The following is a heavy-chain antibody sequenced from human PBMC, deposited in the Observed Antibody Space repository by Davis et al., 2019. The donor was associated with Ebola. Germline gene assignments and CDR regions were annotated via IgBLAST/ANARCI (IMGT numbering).Heavy chain of an antibody. CDR1: GDRVSINSAG. CDR3: ARGWLRSAFDQ. Sequence: HSQTLSLTCAISGDRVSINSAGWNWIRQSPSRGLEWLGRTYYSSKWYTDSTLSVKSRITISADTAKNQLSLHLDSVTPEDTAVYYCARGWLRSAFDQWGQGTLVTVSS. J-gene: IGHJ4*02. V-gene: IGHV6-1*01. D-gene: IGHD5-12*01. CDR2: TYYSSKWYT.